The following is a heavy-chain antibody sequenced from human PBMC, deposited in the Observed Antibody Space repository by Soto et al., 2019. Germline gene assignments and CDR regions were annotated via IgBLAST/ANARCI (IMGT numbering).Heavy chain of an antibody. V-gene: IGHV1-58*01. CDR2: IVVGSGNT. CDR3: VRGLLSGDY. CDR1: GVTFTSSA. J-gene: IGHJ4*02. Sequence: SVKVCCKSSGVTFTSSAVQWVRQARGQRLEWIGWIVVGSGNTNYAQNFKGRITISRDTSTSTVYMDLSSLRSEDTAVYYCVRGLLSGDYWGQGTLVTVSS.